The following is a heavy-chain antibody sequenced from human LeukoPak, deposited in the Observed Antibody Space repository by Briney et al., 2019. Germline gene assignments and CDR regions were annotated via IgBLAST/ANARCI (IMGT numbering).Heavy chain of an antibody. CDR1: GFTFSSYA. D-gene: IGHD3-22*01. CDR2: ISGGGDST. Sequence: GGSLRLSCAASGFTFSSYALTWARQAPGNGLEWVSSISGGGDSTSYADSVKGRFTMSRDNSKNTLYLQMNSLRAEDTAVYYCARDKLGRNYYYDSSGYSSWGQGTLVTVSS. CDR3: ARDKLGRNYYYDSSGYSS. J-gene: IGHJ4*02. V-gene: IGHV3-23*01.